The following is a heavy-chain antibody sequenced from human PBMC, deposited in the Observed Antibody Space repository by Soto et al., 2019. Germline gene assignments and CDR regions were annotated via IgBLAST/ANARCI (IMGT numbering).Heavy chain of an antibody. Sequence: GGSLRLSCAASGFTFSSYAMSWVRQPPGKGLEWVSAIRGSGGSTYYADTVKGRFTISRDNSKNTLYLQMNSLRAEDTAVYYCAKDLGPIVVVVAATALGSWGQGTLVTVSS. CDR2: IRGSGGST. J-gene: IGHJ5*02. CDR1: GFTFSSYA. CDR3: AKDLGPIVVVVAATALGS. V-gene: IGHV3-23*01. D-gene: IGHD2-15*01.